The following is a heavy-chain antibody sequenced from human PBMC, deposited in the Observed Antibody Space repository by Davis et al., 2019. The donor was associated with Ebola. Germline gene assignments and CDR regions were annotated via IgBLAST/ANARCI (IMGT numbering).Heavy chain of an antibody. D-gene: IGHD2-2*01. Sequence: GESLKISCAASGFTFSSYSMNWIRQAPGKGLEWVSYISSSGSTIYYADSVKGRFTISRDNAKNSLYLQMNSLRAEDTAVYYCAKAQECSSTTCYAFDIWGQGTVVTVSS. J-gene: IGHJ3*02. CDR2: ISSSGSTI. CDR1: GFTFSSYS. CDR3: AKAQECSSTTCYAFDI. V-gene: IGHV3-48*04.